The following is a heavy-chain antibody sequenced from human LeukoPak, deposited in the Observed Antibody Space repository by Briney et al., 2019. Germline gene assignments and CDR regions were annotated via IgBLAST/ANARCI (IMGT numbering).Heavy chain of an antibody. CDR2: IYYTGRT. CDR1: GGSFSGYYWR. Sequence: SETLSLTCAVYGGSFSGYYWRWSWIRQHPGKGLEWIGYIYYTGRTSYNPSLKSRVTMSVDTSKNQLSLRLSSVTAADTAVYYCARGYCTTTSCYFPLKGFDPWGQGTPVTVSS. V-gene: IGHV4-31*11. J-gene: IGHJ5*02. CDR3: ARGYCTTTSCYFPLKGFDP. D-gene: IGHD2-2*01.